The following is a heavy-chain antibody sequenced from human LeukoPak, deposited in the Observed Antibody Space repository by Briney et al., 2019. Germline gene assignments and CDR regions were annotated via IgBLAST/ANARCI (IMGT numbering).Heavy chain of an antibody. CDR3: ARPFDYGDKGGYYYYYMDV. J-gene: IGHJ6*03. D-gene: IGHD4-17*01. CDR2: IIPIFGTA. CDR1: GGTFSSYA. Sequence: SVKASCKASGGTFSSYAISWVRQAPGQGLEWMGGIIPIFGTANYAQKFQGRVTITGDESTSTAYMELSSLRSEDTAVYYCARPFDYGDKGGYYYYYMDVWGKGTTVTVSS. V-gene: IGHV1-69*01.